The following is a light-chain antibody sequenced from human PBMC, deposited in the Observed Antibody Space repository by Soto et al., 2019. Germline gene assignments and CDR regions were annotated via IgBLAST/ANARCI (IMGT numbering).Light chain of an antibody. CDR1: QSIGLA. V-gene: IGKV3-11*01. CDR2: DAS. CDR3: QKRSNCPWK. Sequence: EIVLTQSPATLSLSPGERATLSCRASQSIGLAIAWYQHKPGQAPRLLIFDASQRATGIPARFRGSGSGTDFTLSISSLEPEDFAVYYCQKRSNCPWKFGQGTKVDIK. J-gene: IGKJ1*01.